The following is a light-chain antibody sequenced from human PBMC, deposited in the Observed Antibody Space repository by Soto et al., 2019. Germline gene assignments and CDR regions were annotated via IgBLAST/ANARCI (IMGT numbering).Light chain of an antibody. Sequence: EIVLTQSPGTLSLSPGERATLSCRASQSVSSSYLAWYQQKPGQAPRLLIYGASSRATGIPDRFSGSGSGTDFTLTISRLEPEDFAVYYCQQYGSSPPMYTFGQGTKXXIK. CDR3: QQYGSSPPMYT. CDR1: QSVSSSY. J-gene: IGKJ2*01. CDR2: GAS. V-gene: IGKV3-20*01.